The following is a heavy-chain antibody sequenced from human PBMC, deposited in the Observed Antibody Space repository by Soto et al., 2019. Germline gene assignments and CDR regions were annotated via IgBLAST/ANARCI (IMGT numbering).Heavy chain of an antibody. D-gene: IGHD6-6*01. CDR2: INDSCDT. CDR1: GFTFSTYG. V-gene: IGHV3-23*01. J-gene: IGHJ4*02. Sequence: EVQLLESGGDLVQPGGSLRLSCAASGFTFSTYGMSWVRQAPGKGLERVSSINDSCDTYYGDSVKVRFTISRDNSKITLYLQMNSLSAEDTAVYYCAKRVAYSSSSAYFDYWAKGTLVTVSS. CDR3: AKRVAYSSSSAYFDY.